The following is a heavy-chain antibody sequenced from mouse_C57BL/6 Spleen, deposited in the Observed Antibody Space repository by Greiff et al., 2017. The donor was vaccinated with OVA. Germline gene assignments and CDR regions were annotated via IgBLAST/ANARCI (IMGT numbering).Heavy chain of an antibody. V-gene: IGHV8-12*01. D-gene: IGHD2-4*01. J-gene: IGHJ1*03. CDR3: ARQGDYDENWYFDV. CDR1: GFSLSTSGMG. CDR2: IYWDDDK. Sequence: VKLVESGPGILQSSQTLSLTCSFSGFSLSTSGMGVSWIRQPSGKGLEWLAHIYWDDDKRYNPSLKSRLTISKDTSRNQVFLKITSVDTADTATYYCARQGDYDENWYFDVWGTGTTVTVSS.